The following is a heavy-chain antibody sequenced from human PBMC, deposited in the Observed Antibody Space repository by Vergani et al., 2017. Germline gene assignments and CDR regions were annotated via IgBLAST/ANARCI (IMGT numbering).Heavy chain of an antibody. D-gene: IGHD6-13*01. Sequence: QVQLVDSGGGVVQPGGSLRLSCAASGFTFGGFGMHWVRQAPGKGLEWVAFISYDGTNQYYADSVKGRFTISRDNSKNTLYLQMNSLRAEDTALYYCVKDIAASGNYWYFDLWGRGTLVTVSS. J-gene: IGHJ2*01. CDR2: ISYDGTNQ. V-gene: IGHV3-30*02. CDR3: VKDIAASGNYWYFDL. CDR1: GFTFGGFG.